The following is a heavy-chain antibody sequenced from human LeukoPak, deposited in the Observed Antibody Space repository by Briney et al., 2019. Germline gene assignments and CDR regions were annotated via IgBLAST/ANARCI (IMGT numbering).Heavy chain of an antibody. CDR2: IYYSGST. J-gene: IGHJ4*02. V-gene: IGHV4-39*02. D-gene: IGHD1-26*01. Sequence: SGTLSLTCTVSGGSISSGSYYWGWIRQPPGKGLEWIGNIYYSGSTSYNPSLKSRVTISVDTSKNHHSLNLRSVTAADTAVYYCARSSAGGARGDYWGQGTLVTVSS. CDR1: GGSISSGSYY. CDR3: ARSSAGGARGDY.